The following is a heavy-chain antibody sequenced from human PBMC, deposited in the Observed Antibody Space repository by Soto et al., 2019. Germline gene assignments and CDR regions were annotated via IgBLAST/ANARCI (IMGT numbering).Heavy chain of an antibody. CDR1: GGCISSSSYY. D-gene: IGHD2-2*01. V-gene: IGHV4-39*01. J-gene: IGHJ1*01. CDR2: IYYSGST. CDR3: ARHVSVVVVPAAIRGFKYFQH. Sequence: ASETRLTCTVSGGCISSSSYYWGWIRQPPGKGLEWIGSIYYSGSTYYNPSLKSRVTISVDTSKNQFSLKLSSVTAADTAVYYCARHVSVVVVPAAIRGFKYFQHWGQGTLVTVSS.